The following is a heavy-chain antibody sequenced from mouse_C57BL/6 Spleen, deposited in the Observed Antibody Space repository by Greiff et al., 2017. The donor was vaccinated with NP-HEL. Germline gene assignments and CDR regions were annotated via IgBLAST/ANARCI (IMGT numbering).Heavy chain of an antibody. CDR2: IYPRDGST. D-gene: IGHD1-1*01. Sequence: VQLQQSDAELVKPGASVKISCKASGYTFTDYTIHWVKQRPGQGLEWIGYIYPRDGSTKYNEKFKGKATLTADKSSSTAYMQLNSLTSEDSAGNFCAGAEAYYGSRYKGYFEVWGTGTTVTVS. CDR3: AGAEAYYGSRYKGYFEV. V-gene: IGHV1-78*01. J-gene: IGHJ1*03. CDR1: GYTFTDYT.